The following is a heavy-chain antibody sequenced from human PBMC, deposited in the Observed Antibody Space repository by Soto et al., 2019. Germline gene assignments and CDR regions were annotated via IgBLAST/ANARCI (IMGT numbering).Heavy chain of an antibody. V-gene: IGHV3-64*02. D-gene: IGHD1-26*01. J-gene: IGHJ4*02. CDR1: GFTFSSHP. CDR3: ARDEAVDGGNSLLLDY. Sequence: PGGSLRLSCAASGFTFSSHPMHWVRQSPGKGLEHVAVINQEGDTTEYADSVKGRFTISRDNSKNTLFLQLGSVRDDDMAVYYCARDEAVDGGNSLLLDYWGQGTKVTVSS. CDR2: INQEGDTT.